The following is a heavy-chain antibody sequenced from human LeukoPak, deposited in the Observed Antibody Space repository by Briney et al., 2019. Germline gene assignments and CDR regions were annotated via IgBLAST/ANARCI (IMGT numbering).Heavy chain of an antibody. J-gene: IGHJ3*02. CDR2: INHSGST. D-gene: IGHD3-22*01. CDR3: ARHPAKTYYYDSSDPGRGGAFDI. Sequence: SETLSLTCAVYGGSFSGYYWSWIRQPPGKGLERIGEINHSGSTNYNPSLKSRVTISVDTSKNQFSLKLSSVTAADTAVYYCARHPAKTYYYDSSDPGRGGAFDIWGQGTMVTVSS. CDR1: GGSFSGYY. V-gene: IGHV4-34*01.